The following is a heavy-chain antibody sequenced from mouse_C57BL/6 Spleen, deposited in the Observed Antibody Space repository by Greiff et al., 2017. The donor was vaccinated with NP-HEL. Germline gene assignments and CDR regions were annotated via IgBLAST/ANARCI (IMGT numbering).Heavy chain of an antibody. CDR1: GFTFSDYY. CDR2: ISNGGGST. J-gene: IGHJ4*01. CDR3: AKPPRDYYGRAFYAMDY. D-gene: IGHD1-1*01. Sequence: EVKVVESGGGLVQPGGSLKLSCAASGFTFSDYYMYWVRQTPEKRLEWVAYISNGGGSTYYPDTVKGRFTISRDNAKNTLYLQMSRLKSEDTAMYYCAKPPRDYYGRAFYAMDYWGQGTSVTVSS. V-gene: IGHV5-12*01.